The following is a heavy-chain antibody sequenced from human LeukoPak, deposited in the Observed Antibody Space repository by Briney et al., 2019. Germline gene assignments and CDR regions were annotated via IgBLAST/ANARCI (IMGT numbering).Heavy chain of an antibody. J-gene: IGHJ6*01. Sequence: SGGSLRLSCAASGFTVSSNYMSWVRQAPGKGLEWVSVIYSGGTTYYADSVKGRFTISRHNSKNTLYLQMNSLRAEDTAVYYCAREGARLYGMDGRRQGTTVAVSS. CDR3: AREGARLYGMDG. V-gene: IGHV3-53*04. CDR1: GFTVSSNY. CDR2: IYSGGTT.